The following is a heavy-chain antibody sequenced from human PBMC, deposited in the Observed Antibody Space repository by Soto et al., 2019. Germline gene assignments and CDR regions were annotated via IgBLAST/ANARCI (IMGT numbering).Heavy chain of an antibody. CDR2: ISYDGSNK. Sequence: PGGSLRLSCAASGFTFSSYAMHWVRQAPGKGLEWVAVISYDGSNKYYADSVKGRFTISRDNSKNTLYLQMNSLRAEDTAVYYCARGRITMVREVINPYYFDYWGQGTLVTVSS. J-gene: IGHJ4*02. V-gene: IGHV3-30-3*01. CDR3: ARGRITMVREVINPYYFDY. D-gene: IGHD3-10*01. CDR1: GFTFSSYA.